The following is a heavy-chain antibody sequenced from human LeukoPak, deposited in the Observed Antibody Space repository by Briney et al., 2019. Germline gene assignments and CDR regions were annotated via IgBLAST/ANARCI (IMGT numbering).Heavy chain of an antibody. CDR2: IIPIFGTA. Sequence: SVKVSCKASGGTFSSYAISWVRQAPGQRLEWMGGIIPIFGTANYAQKSQGRVTITADESTSTAYMELSSLRSEDTAVYYCARGGSDYGDYPGYFQHWGQGTLVTVSS. D-gene: IGHD4-17*01. CDR1: GGTFSSYA. CDR3: ARGGSDYGDYPGYFQH. J-gene: IGHJ1*01. V-gene: IGHV1-69*13.